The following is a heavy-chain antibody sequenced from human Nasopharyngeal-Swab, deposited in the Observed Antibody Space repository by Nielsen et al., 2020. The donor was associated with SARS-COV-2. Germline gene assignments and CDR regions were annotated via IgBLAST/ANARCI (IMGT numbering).Heavy chain of an antibody. D-gene: IGHD3-10*01. CDR2: INHSGST. CDR3: ARNLMVRGVTSLAFDY. V-gene: IGHV4-34*01. Sequence: VRQMPGKRLEWIGEINHSGSTNYNPSLKSRVTISVDTSKNQFSLKLSSVTAADTAVYYCARNLMVRGVTSLAFDYWGQGTVVTVSS. J-gene: IGHJ4*02.